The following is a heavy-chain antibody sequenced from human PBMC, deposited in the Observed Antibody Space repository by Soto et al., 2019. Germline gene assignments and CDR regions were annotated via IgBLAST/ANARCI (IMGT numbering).Heavy chain of an antibody. D-gene: IGHD2-21*01. CDR3: ARDARGVWRYFDL. CDR2: IIPMFGTP. Sequence: QVQLVQSGAELKKPGSSVKVSCRASGGTFSNYAFSWVRQAPGQGLEWMGGIIPMFGTPNYAQKFQGRVTITADEPTSTAYMELSSLRSEDTAVYYWARDARGVWRYFDLWGRGTLVSVSS. V-gene: IGHV1-69*12. J-gene: IGHJ2*01. CDR1: GGTFSNYA.